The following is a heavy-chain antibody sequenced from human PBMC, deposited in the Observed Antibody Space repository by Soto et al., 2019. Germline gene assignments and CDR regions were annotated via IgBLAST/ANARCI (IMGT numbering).Heavy chain of an antibody. CDR2: ISGSGGST. J-gene: IGHJ1*01. Sequence: EVQLLESGGGLVQPGGSLRLSCAASGFTFSNYAMNWVRQAPGKGLEWVSAISGSGGSTYYADSVKGRFTISRDNAKNTLYLQMNSLRAEDTAVYYCAKDGAYYYDSSGYFYFQHWGQGTLVTVSS. V-gene: IGHV3-23*01. CDR1: GFTFSNYA. CDR3: AKDGAYYYDSSGYFYFQH. D-gene: IGHD3-22*01.